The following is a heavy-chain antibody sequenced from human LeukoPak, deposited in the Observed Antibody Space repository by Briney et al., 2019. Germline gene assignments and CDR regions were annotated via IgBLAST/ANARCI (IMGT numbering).Heavy chain of an antibody. D-gene: IGHD2-21*02. CDR3: AKKAYCGGDCYRPNFNWFDP. J-gene: IGHJ5*02. Sequence: PGGSLRLSCAASGFTFHSYAMSWFRQAPAKGLDGVSAISGSGGSTYYADSVKGRFTISRDNSKNTLYLQMNSLRAEDTAVYYCAKKAYCGGDCYRPNFNWFDPWGQGTLVTVSS. CDR1: GFTFHSYA. CDR2: ISGSGGST. V-gene: IGHV3-23*01.